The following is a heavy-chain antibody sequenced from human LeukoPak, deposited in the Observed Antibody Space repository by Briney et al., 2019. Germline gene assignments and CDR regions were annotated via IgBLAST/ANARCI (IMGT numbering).Heavy chain of an antibody. CDR2: IIPIFGTA. CDR1: GGTFSSYA. V-gene: IGHV1-69*05. CDR3: ARDNYAGAHWSDP. J-gene: IGHJ5*02. Sequence: ASVKVSCKASGGTFSSYAISWVRQAPGQGLEWMGGIIPIFGTANYAQKFQGRVTITTDESTSTAYMELSSLRSEDTAVYYCARDNYAGAHWSDPWGQGTLVTVSS. D-gene: IGHD1-7*01.